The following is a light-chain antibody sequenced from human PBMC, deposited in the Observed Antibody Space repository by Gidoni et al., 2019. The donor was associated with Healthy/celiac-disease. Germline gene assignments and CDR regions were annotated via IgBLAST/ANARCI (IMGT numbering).Light chain of an antibody. J-gene: IGKJ2*01. V-gene: IGKV3-15*01. CDR3: QQYNNWPRP. CDR2: GAS. CDR1: QSVSSN. Sequence: EIVMTQSPATLSVSPGERATLSCRASQSVSSNLAGYQQTPGQAPRLLIYGASTRATGIPARFSGSGSGTEFTLTISSLQSEDFAVYYCQQYNNWPRPFGQGTKLEIK.